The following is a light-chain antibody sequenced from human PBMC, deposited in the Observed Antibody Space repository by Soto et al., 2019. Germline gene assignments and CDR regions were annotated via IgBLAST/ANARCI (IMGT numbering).Light chain of an antibody. CDR1: QSVSSN. CDR2: GAS. V-gene: IGKV3-15*01. Sequence: EIVMTQSPATLSVSPGERATLSCRASQSVSSNLAWYQQKPSQAPRLLIYGASTRATGIPARFSGSGSGTEFNLTISSLQSEDFAVYYCQQYNNWPPWTFGQGTKVELK. CDR3: QQYNNWPPWT. J-gene: IGKJ1*01.